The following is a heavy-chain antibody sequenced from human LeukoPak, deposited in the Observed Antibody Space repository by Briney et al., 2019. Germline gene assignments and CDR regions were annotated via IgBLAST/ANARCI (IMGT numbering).Heavy chain of an antibody. CDR2: IYHSGST. J-gene: IGHJ4*02. V-gene: IGHV4-30-2*01. CDR3: ARAVGEVVHFQGFDY. CDR1: GGSISSGGYS. D-gene: IGHD2-21*01. Sequence: PSETLPLTCAVSGGSISSGGYSWSWIRQPPGKGLEWIGYIYHSGSTYYNPSLKSRVTISVDRSKNQFSLKLSSVTAADTAVYYCARAVGEVVHFQGFDYWGQGTLVTVSS.